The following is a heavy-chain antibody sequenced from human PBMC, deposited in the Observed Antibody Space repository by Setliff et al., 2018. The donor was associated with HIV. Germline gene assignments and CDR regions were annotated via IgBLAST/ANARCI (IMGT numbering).Heavy chain of an antibody. CDR3: TTDWGGGGGAPLDP. V-gene: IGHV3-15*01. J-gene: IGHJ5*02. CDR2: IKRKTDGGAT. D-gene: IGHD2-21*01. Sequence: PGESLKISCTASGFTFTNAWLTWVRQAPGKGLEWIARIKRKTDGGATDYAAPVKGRFTVSRDDSRNTLYLQMNNLKTEDTAMYYCTTDWGGGGGAPLDPWGQGTQVTVSS. CDR1: GFTFTNAW.